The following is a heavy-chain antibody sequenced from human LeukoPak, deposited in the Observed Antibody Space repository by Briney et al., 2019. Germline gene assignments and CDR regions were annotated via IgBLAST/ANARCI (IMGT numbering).Heavy chain of an antibody. D-gene: IGHD6-13*01. CDR2: INPNTGGT. CDR3: ARDSGDTWYNAFDI. Sequence: ASVKVSCKASGYTFSDYYIHWVRQAPGQGLEWMGWINPNTGGTKYAQKLQGWVTMTRDTSISTAYMEQSRLKSDDTAVYYCARDSGDTWYNAFDIWGQGTMVTVSS. CDR1: GYTFSDYY. J-gene: IGHJ3*02. V-gene: IGHV1-2*04.